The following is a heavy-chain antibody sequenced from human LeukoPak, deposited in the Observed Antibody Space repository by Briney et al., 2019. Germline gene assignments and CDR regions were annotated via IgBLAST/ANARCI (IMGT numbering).Heavy chain of an antibody. Sequence: PGGSLRLSCAASGFTFSSYAMSWVRQAPGKGLEWVSAISGSGGSTYYADSVKGRFTISRDNSKNTLYLQMNGLRAEDTAVYYCAKDRRIAAAGRLFDPWGQGTLVTVSS. V-gene: IGHV3-23*01. D-gene: IGHD6-13*01. CDR1: GFTFSSYA. CDR3: AKDRRIAAAGRLFDP. CDR2: ISGSGGST. J-gene: IGHJ5*02.